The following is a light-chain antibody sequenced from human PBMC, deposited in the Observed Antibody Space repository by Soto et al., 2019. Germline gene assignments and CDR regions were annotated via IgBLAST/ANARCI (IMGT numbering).Light chain of an antibody. CDR1: QSVGSN. Sequence: ERVLTQSPATLSVFPGERATLSCRASQSVGSNLAWYQQKPGQVPRLLMYGVSTRATGVPARFSGSGSGPEFTLTISSLQSEDFAVYYCQQYKDWPLTFGGGTKVEIK. CDR3: QQYKDWPLT. V-gene: IGKV3-15*01. J-gene: IGKJ4*01. CDR2: GVS.